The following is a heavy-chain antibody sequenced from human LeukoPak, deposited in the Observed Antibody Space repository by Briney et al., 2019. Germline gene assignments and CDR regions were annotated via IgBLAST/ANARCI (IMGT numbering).Heavy chain of an antibody. J-gene: IGHJ5*02. Sequence: PGGSLRLSCAASGFTFSSYGMHWVRQAPGKGLEWVAVISYDGSNKYYADSVKGRFTISRDNSKNTLYLQMNSLRAEDTAVYYCAKDPVYSSSWYGSWFDPWGQGTLVTVSS. CDR3: AKDPVYSSSWYGSWFDP. D-gene: IGHD6-13*01. V-gene: IGHV3-30*18. CDR1: GFTFSSYG. CDR2: ISYDGSNK.